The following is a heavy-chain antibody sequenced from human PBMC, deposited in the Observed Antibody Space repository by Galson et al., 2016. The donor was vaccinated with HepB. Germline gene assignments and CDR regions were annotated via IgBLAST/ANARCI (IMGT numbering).Heavy chain of an antibody. CDR1: GFTFDDYA. CDR3: ARVHMAAAGFGGMDV. J-gene: IGHJ6*02. D-gene: IGHD6-13*01. CDR2: INWKGGRT. Sequence: SLRLSCAASGFTFDDYAMSWVRQAPGKGLEWVSGINWKGGRTGYAASVKGRFTIARDNAKNSLYLQMNSLRAEDTALYLCARVHMAAAGFGGMDVWGQGTTVTVSS. V-gene: IGHV3-20*01.